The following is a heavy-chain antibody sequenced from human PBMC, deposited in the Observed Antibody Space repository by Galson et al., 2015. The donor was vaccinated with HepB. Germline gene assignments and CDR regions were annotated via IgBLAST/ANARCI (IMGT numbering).Heavy chain of an antibody. CDR2: IIPIFGTA. CDR1: GGTFSSYA. CDR3: AREYCSSTSCYTYWFDP. D-gene: IGHD2-2*02. Sequence: SVKVSCKASGGTFSSYAISWVRQAPGQGLEWMGGIIPIFGTANYAQKFQGRVTITADESTSTAYMELSSLRSEDTAVYYCAREYCSSTSCYTYWFDPWGQGTLVTVSS. J-gene: IGHJ5*02. V-gene: IGHV1-69*13.